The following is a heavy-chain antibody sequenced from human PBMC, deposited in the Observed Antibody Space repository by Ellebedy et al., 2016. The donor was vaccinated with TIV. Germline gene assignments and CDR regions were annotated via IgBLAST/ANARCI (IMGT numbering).Heavy chain of an antibody. D-gene: IGHD6-6*01. J-gene: IGHJ4*02. CDR1: GGTFSSYA. V-gene: IGHV1-69*13. CDR3: ARGKGSSYFDY. Sequence: SVKVSXXASGGTFSSYAISWVRQAPGQGLEWMGGIIPIFGTANYAQKFQGRVTITADESTSTAYMELSSLRSDDTAVYYCARGKGSSYFDYWGQGTLVTVSS. CDR2: IIPIFGTA.